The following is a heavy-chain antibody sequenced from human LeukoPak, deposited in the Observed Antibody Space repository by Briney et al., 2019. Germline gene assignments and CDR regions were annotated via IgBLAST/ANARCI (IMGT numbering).Heavy chain of an antibody. CDR3: ASGIRERGFDY. V-gene: IGHV3-7*01. Sequence: GESLRLSCAASGFTFSGNWMTWVRQAPGKGLEWVAIINEGGGLKYYVDSVKGRFTISRDNAKNSLYLQMNSLRAEDTALYFCASGIRERGFDYWGQGTLVTVSS. CDR2: INEGGGLK. D-gene: IGHD1-1*01. J-gene: IGHJ4*02. CDR1: GFTFSGNW.